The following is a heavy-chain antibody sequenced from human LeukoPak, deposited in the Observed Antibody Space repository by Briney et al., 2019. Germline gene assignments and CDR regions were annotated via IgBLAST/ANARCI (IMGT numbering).Heavy chain of an antibody. CDR3: ARVQTRIAWELLLSRGFDY. J-gene: IGHJ4*02. V-gene: IGHV1-69*06. Sequence: SMKVSCKASGGTFTSYAISRVRQAPGQGLEWMGGIIPIFGTANYAQKFQGRVTITADKSTSTAYMELSSLRSEDTAVYYRARVQTRIAWELLLSRGFDYWGQGTLVTVPS. CDR1: GGTFTSYA. D-gene: IGHD1-26*01. CDR2: IIPIFGTA.